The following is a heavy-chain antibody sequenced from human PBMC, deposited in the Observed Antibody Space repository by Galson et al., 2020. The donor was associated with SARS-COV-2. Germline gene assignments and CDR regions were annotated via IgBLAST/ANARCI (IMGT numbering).Heavy chain of an antibody. V-gene: IGHV1-18*04. J-gene: IGHJ6*03. CDR3: ARGNDRFGYTSSWYSPPAMDV. CDR1: GYTFTNYG. CDR2: ISADNGNT. Sequence: ASVKVSCKASGYTFTNYGITWVRQAPGQGLEWMGWISADNGNTNYAQKFQGRVTMTTDTSTTTAYMELRSLRSDDTAVYYCARGNDRFGYTSSWYSPPAMDVWGKGTTVNVSS. D-gene: IGHD6-13*01.